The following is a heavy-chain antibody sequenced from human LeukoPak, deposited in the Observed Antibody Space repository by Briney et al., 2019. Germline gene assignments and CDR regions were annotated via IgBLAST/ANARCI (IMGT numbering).Heavy chain of an antibody. Sequence: GGSLRLSCAASGFTFSSYAMSWVRQAPGKGLEWVSAISGSGGSTYYADSVKGRFTISRDNSKNTQYLQMNSLRDDDTAVYYCTRDRGWQQFDYWGQGTLVTVSS. D-gene: IGHD5-24*01. J-gene: IGHJ4*02. CDR3: TRDRGWQQFDY. V-gene: IGHV3-23*01. CDR2: ISGSGGST. CDR1: GFTFSSYA.